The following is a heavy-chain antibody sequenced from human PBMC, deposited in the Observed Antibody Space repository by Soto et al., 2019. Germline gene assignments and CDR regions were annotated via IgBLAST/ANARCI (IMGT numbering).Heavy chain of an antibody. V-gene: IGHV3-30*18. CDR3: RKDRARYCGGGSCYSIFDY. CDR1: GFTFSSYG. CDR2: ISYDGSNK. D-gene: IGHD2-15*01. J-gene: IGHJ4*02. Sequence: QVQLVESGGGVVQPGRSLRLSCAASGFTFSSYGMHWVRQAPGKGLEWVAVISYDGSNKYYADSVKGRFTISRDNSKSTLYLQMNSLRAEDTAVYYCRKDRARYCGGGSCYSIFDYWGQGTLVTVSS.